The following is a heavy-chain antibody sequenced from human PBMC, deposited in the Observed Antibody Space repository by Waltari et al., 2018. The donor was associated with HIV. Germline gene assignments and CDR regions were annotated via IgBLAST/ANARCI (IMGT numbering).Heavy chain of an antibody. V-gene: IGHV3-53*02. CDR3: ARNTYGSGSDLDYYGMDV. D-gene: IGHD3-10*01. CDR2: IYSGGST. J-gene: IGHJ6*02. Sequence: EVQLVETGGGLIQPGGSLRLSCAASGFTVSSNYMSWVRQAPGKGLEGVSVIYSGGSTYYADSVKGRFTISRDNSKNTLYLQMNSRRAEDTAVYYCARNTYGSGSDLDYYGMDVWGQGTTVTVSS. CDR1: GFTVSSNY.